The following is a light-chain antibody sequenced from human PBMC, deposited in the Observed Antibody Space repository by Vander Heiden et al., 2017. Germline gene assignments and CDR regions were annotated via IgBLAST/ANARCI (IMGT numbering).Light chain of an antibody. CDR3: SSSTSSSIVV. CDR1: SSDVGGSNY. CDR2: EVS. J-gene: IGLJ2*01. Sequence: QSALTQPASVSGSPGQSITISRTGTSSDVGGSNYVSWYQHHPGKAPKLMIYEVSNRPSGVSNRFSGSKSGNTASLTISGLQAEDEADYYCSSSTSSSIVVFGGGTKLTVL. V-gene: IGLV2-14*01.